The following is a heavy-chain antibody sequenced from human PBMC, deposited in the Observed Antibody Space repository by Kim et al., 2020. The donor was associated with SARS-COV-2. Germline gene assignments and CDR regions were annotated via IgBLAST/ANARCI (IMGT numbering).Heavy chain of an antibody. J-gene: IGHJ4*02. CDR3: ARAQSGTFDF. V-gene: IGHV6-1*01. CDR1: GDSVSSNSVT. D-gene: IGHD6-25*01. CDR2: TYYRSKWFN. Sequence: SQTLSLTCAISGDSVSSNSVTWSWVRQSPSRGLEWLGRTYYRSKWFNDYAVSVTSRININPDTSRNQFSLQLNSMTPEDTAVYYCARAQSGTFDFWGQGTLVTVSS.